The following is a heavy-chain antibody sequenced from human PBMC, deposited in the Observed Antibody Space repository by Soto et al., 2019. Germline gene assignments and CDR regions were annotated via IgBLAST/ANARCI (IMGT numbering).Heavy chain of an antibody. CDR3: ASGRAMDV. Sequence: HVQLVESGGGVVQPGRSLRLSCAASGFTFSTYPMHWVRQAPVKGLEWVAVVSYDGTNKYYADSVKGRFTISRDNSKNTLYLQMNSLRAEDTAVYHCASGRAMDVWGQGTTVTVSS. CDR1: GFTFSTYP. CDR2: VSYDGTNK. J-gene: IGHJ6*02. V-gene: IGHV3-30-3*01.